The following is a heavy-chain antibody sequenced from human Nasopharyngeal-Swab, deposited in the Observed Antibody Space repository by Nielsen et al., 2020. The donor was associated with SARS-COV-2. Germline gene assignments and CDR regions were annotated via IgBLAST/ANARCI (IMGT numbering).Heavy chain of an antibody. CDR2: IKQDGSEK. CDR1: GFTFSSYW. D-gene: IGHD3-3*01. CDR3: ARGLMYYDFWSGPGSPYGMDV. J-gene: IGHJ6*02. Sequence: GESLKISCAASGFTFSSYWMSWVRQAPGKGLEWVANIKQDGSEKYYVDSVKGRFTISRDNAKNSLYLQMNSLRDEDTAVYYCARGLMYYDFWSGPGSPYGMDVWGQGTTVTVSS. V-gene: IGHV3-7*01.